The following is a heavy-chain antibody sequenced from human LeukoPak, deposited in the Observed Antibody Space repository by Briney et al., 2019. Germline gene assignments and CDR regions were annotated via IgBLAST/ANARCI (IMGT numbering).Heavy chain of an antibody. CDR2: ISAYNGNT. CDR1: GYTFTSYG. D-gene: IGHD6-13*01. Sequence: ASVKVSCKASGYTFTSYGISWVRQAPGQGLEWMGWISAYNGNTNYAQKLQGRVTMTTDTPTSTAYMELRSLRSDDTAVYYCARGYSSSWNDYYYYYYGMGVWGQGTTVTVSS. J-gene: IGHJ6*02. CDR3: ARGYSSSWNDYYYYYYGMGV. V-gene: IGHV1-18*01.